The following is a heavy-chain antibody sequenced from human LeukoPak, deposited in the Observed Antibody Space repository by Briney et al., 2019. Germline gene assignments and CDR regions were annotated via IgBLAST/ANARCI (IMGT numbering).Heavy chain of an antibody. CDR2: ISGSGGST. J-gene: IGHJ4*02. V-gene: IGHV3-23*01. CDR1: GFTFSSYW. D-gene: IGHD6-19*01. Sequence: PGGSLRLSCAASGFTFSSYWMHWVRQAPGKGLEWVSAISGSGGSTYYADSVKGRFTISRDNSKNTLYLQMNSLRAEDTAVYYCAKARYSSGGLDYWGQGTPVTVSS. CDR3: AKARYSSGGLDY.